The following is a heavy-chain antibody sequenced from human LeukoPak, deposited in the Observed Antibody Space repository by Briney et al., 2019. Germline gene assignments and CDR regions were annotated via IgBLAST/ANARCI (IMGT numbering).Heavy chain of an antibody. D-gene: IGHD3-22*01. V-gene: IGHV1-69-2*01. CDR1: GYTFTDYY. CDR3: ATVDYDSSGYYSFDY. CDR2: VDPEDGET. Sequence: ASVKISCKVSGYTFTDYYMHWVQQAPGKGLEWMGLVDPEDGETIYAEKFQGRVTITADTSTDTAYMELSSLRSEDTAVYYCATVDYDSSGYYSFDYWSQGTLVTVSS. J-gene: IGHJ4*02.